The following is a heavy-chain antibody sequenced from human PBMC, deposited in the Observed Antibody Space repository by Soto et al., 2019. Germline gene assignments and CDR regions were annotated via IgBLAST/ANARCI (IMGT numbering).Heavy chain of an antibody. J-gene: IGHJ5*02. CDR1: GFTFSSYA. Sequence: VQLSESGGGLVQPGGSLRLSCAASGFTFSSYAMSWVRQAPGKGLEWVSGISGSGSGTYYADSVKGRFTISRDNFQKKLYLQMTSLRAEDTVIYYCAKDPKSTIRFNWFDPWGQGTLVTVSS. CDR2: ISGSGSGT. CDR3: AKDPKSTIRFNWFDP. D-gene: IGHD2-8*01. V-gene: IGHV3-23*01.